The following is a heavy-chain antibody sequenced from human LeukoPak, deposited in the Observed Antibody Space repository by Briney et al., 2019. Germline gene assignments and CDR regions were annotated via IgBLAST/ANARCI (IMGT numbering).Heavy chain of an antibody. V-gene: IGHV3-53*01. CDR1: GFTFSRYA. CDR3: TRNWGSDNWFDP. Sequence: GGSLRLSCAASGFTFSRYAMHWVRQAPGKGLEWVSVIYSGGSTYYADSVKGRFTISRDNSKNTLYLQMNSLRAEDTAVYYCTRNWGSDNWFDPWGQGTLVTVSS. CDR2: IYSGGST. D-gene: IGHD7-27*01. J-gene: IGHJ5*02.